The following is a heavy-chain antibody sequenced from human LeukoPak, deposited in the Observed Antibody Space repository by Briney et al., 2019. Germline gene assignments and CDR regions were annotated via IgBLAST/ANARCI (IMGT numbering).Heavy chain of an antibody. J-gene: IGHJ4*02. V-gene: IGHV1-2*02. D-gene: IGHD3-16*02. Sequence: GASVKVSCKASGYTFTGYYMHWVRQAPGQGLEWMGWINPNSGGTNYAQKLQGRVTMTTDTSTSTAYMELRSLRSDDTAVYYCARENYDYVWGSYRPYYFDYWGQGTLVTVSS. CDR2: INPNSGGT. CDR1: GYTFTGYY. CDR3: ARENYDYVWGSYRPYYFDY.